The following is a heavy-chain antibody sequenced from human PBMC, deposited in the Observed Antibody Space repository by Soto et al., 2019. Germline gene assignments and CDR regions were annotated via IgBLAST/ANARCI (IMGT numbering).Heavy chain of an antibody. J-gene: IGHJ3*02. V-gene: IGHV3-11*01. CDR1: GFTFSDYY. D-gene: IGHD3-3*01. CDR3: ARDLIFGVVIIRPPGFFDI. CDR2: ISSSGSTI. Sequence: QVQLVESGGGLVKPGGSLRLSCAASGFTFSDYYMSWIRQAPGKGLEWVSYISSSGSTIYYADSVKGRFTISRDNAKNSLYLQMNSLRAEDTALYYCARDLIFGVVIIRPPGFFDIWGQGTMVTVSS.